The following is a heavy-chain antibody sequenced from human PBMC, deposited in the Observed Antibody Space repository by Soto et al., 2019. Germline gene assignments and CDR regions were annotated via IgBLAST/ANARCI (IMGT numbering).Heavy chain of an antibody. CDR1: GFTFSGYA. D-gene: IGHD6-19*01. J-gene: IGHJ4*02. V-gene: IGHV3-23*01. Sequence: EVQLLESGGGLVQPGGSLRLSCAASGFTFSGYAMSWVRQAPGKGLEWVSAISGSGVSTYYADSVKGRFTISRDNSKNTLYLQMNSLRAEDTAVYYCAKEGEHSSGWANFDYWGQGTLVTVSS. CDR3: AKEGEHSSGWANFDY. CDR2: ISGSGVST.